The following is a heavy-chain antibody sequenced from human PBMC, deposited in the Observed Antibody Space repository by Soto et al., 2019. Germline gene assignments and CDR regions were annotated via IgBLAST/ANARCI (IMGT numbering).Heavy chain of an antibody. D-gene: IGHD3-10*01. CDR2: IYYSGST. CDR1: GGSISSGDYY. J-gene: IGHJ4*02. CDR3: ASRITMVRGPFDY. V-gene: IGHV4-30-4*01. Sequence: SETLSLTCTVSGGSISSGDYYWSWIRQPPGKGLEWIGYIYYSGSTYYNPSLKSRATISVDTSKNQFSLKLSSVTAADTAVYYCASRITMVRGPFDYWGQGTLVTVSS.